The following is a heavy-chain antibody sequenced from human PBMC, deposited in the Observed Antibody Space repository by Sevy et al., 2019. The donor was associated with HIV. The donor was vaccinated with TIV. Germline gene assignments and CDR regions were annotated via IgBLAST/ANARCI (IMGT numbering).Heavy chain of an antibody. CDR2: IYYSGRT. CDR3: ARAYSNYYYAMDV. V-gene: IGHV4-59*01. Sequence: SETLSLTCTVSGDSISGYYWSWIRQPPGKGLEWIGYIYYSGRTDYTPSLKSRVIISQDTPKNQFSLKLTSVTAADTAVYFCARAYSNYYYAMDVWGQGTTVTVSS. D-gene: IGHD4-4*01. J-gene: IGHJ6*02. CDR1: GDSISGYY.